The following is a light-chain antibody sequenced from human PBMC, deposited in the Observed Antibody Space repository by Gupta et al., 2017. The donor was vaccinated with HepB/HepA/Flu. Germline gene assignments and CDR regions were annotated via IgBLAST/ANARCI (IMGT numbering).Light chain of an antibody. J-gene: IGLJ2*01. CDR1: NIGSKS. CDR2: YDS. V-gene: IGLV3-21*04. Sequence: SYVLTHPPSVSLAPGKTARITCGGNNIGSKSVHWYQQKPCQAPVLVIYYDSDRPSGIPERFSGSNSGNTAALTISRVEAGDEADYYCQVWDSSSDHVVFGGGTKLTVL. CDR3: QVWDSSSDHVV.